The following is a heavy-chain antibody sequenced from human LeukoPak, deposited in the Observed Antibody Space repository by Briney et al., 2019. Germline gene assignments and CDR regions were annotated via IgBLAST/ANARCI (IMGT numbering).Heavy chain of an antibody. CDR3: AREHYDYVWGSYTLNWFDP. V-gene: IGHV1-18*01. D-gene: IGHD3-16*01. J-gene: IGHJ5*02. CDR2: ISAYNGNT. Sequence: GASVKLSCKASGYTFTSYGISWVLQAPGQGLEWMGWISAYNGNTNYAQKFQGRVTMTTDTTTSTAYMELRSLRSADTAVYYCAREHYDYVWGSYTLNWFDPWGQGTLVTVSS. CDR1: GYTFTSYG.